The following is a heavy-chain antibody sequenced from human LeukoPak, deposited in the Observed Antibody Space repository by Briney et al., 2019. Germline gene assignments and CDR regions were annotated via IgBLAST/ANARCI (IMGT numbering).Heavy chain of an antibody. J-gene: IGHJ3*02. CDR2: NIPIFGTA. CDR3: ARASGLLDAFDI. CDR1: GGTFSSYA. D-gene: IGHD1-26*01. V-gene: IGHV1-69*13. Sequence: SVKVSCKASGGTFSSYAISWVRQAPGQGLEWMGGNIPIFGTANYAQKFQGRVTITADESTSTAYMELSSLRSEDTAVYYCARASGLLDAFDIWGQGTMVTVSS.